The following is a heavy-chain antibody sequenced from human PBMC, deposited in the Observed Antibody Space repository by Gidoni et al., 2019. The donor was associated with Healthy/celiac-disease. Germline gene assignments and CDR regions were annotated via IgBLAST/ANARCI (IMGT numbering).Heavy chain of an antibody. CDR1: GFTVSSNY. D-gene: IGHD4-17*01. Sequence: EVQLVESGGGLVQPGGSLRLSCAASGFTVSSNYMSWVRQVPGKGLEWVSVIYSGGSTYYADSVKGRFTISRDNSKNTLYLQMNSLRAEDTAVYYCARDLYGDYPYYWGQGTLVTVSS. CDR2: IYSGGST. V-gene: IGHV3-66*02. J-gene: IGHJ4*02. CDR3: ARDLYGDYPYY.